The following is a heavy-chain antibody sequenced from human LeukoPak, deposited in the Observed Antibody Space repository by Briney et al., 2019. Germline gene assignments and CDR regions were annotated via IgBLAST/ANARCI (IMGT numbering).Heavy chain of an antibody. Sequence: SETLSLTCTVSGGSISSYYWSWIRQPPGKGLEWIGYIYYSGSTNYNPSLKSRVTISVDTSKNQFSLKLSFVTAADTAVYYCARGESGYSYGYHFDYWGQGTLVTVSS. CDR3: ARGESGYSYGYHFDY. D-gene: IGHD5-18*01. CDR1: GGSISSYY. J-gene: IGHJ4*02. V-gene: IGHV4-59*08. CDR2: IYYSGST.